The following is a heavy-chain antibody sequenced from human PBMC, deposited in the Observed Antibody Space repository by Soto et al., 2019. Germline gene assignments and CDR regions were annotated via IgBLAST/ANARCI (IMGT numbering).Heavy chain of an antibody. Sequence: EVQLVESGGGLVQPGRTLRLSCAASGYTFDEYAMHWVQQAQGKDLEWVSGISWNSGSIGYADSVKGRFTISRDNAKNSLYLQMNSLRAEDTALYYCAKDIGWFGGFDYWGQGTLVTVSS. D-gene: IGHD3-16*01. CDR1: GYTFDEYA. CDR2: ISWNSGSI. J-gene: IGHJ4*02. CDR3: AKDIGWFGGFDY. V-gene: IGHV3-9*01.